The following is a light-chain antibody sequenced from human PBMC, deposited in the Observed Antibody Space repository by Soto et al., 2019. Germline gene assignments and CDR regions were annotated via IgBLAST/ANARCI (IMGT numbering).Light chain of an antibody. CDR2: WAS. Sequence: DIVMTQSPDSLAVSLGERATINCKSSQSVLYSSNNKNYLAWYHQKPGQPPKLLIYWASTRESGVPDRFSGSGSRTDFTLTISSLQAEDVAVYYCQQYYSTPPWTFCQGTKVEIK. CDR1: QSVLYSSNNKNY. CDR3: QQYYSTPPWT. V-gene: IGKV4-1*01. J-gene: IGKJ1*01.